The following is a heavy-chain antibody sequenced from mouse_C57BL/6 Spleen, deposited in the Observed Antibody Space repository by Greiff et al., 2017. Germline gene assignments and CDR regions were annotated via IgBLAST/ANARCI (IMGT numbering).Heavy chain of an antibody. CDR1: GYAFSSSW. J-gene: IGHJ2*01. CDR2: IYPGDGDT. V-gene: IGHV1-82*01. Sequence: VQLQQSGPELVKPGASVKISCKASGYAFSSSWMNWVKQRPGKGLEWIGRIYPGDGDTNYNGKFKGKATLTADKSSSTAYMQLSSLTSEDSAVYVCARGDYYGDYFDYWGQGTTLTVSS. D-gene: IGHD1-1*01. CDR3: ARGDYYGDYFDY.